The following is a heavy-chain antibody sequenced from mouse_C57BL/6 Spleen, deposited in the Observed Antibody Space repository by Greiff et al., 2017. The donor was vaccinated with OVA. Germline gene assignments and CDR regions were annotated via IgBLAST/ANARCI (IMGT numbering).Heavy chain of an antibody. V-gene: IGHV1-18*01. J-gene: IGHJ1*03. D-gene: IGHD1-1*01. CDR2: INPNNGGT. CDR1: GYTFTDYN. Sequence: VQLQQSGPELVKPGASVKIPCKASGYTFTDYNMDWVKQSHGKSLEWIGDINPNNGGTIYNQKFKGKATLTVDKSSSTAYMELRSLTSEDTAVYYCARRGYYGSISWYFDVWGTGTTVTVSS. CDR3: ARRGYYGSISWYFDV.